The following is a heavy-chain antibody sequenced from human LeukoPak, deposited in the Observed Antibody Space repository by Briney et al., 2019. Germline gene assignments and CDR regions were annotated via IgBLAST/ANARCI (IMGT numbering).Heavy chain of an antibody. CDR3: ARHGPVVTATDAFDL. Sequence: SETLSLTCTVSGYSISSGYYWGWIRQPPGKGLEWIGSIYHSGSTYYNPSLKSRVTISVDTSKNQLSLRLSAVTAADTAVYYCARHGPVVTATDAFDLWGQGTMVTVSS. V-gene: IGHV4-38-2*02. J-gene: IGHJ3*01. D-gene: IGHD2-21*02. CDR1: GYSISSGYY. CDR2: IYHSGST.